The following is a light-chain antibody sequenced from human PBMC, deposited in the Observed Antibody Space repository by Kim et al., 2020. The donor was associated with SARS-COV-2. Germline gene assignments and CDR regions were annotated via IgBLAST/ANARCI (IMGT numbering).Light chain of an antibody. J-gene: IGLJ3*02. CDR3: QVWDSSSDHWV. CDR1: NIGSKS. Sequence: QGKTAMITCGGNNIGSKSVHWYQQKPGQAPVLVIYYDSDRPSGIPERFSGSNSGNTATLTISRVEAGDEADYYCQVWDSSSDHWVFGGGTQLTVL. V-gene: IGLV3-21*04. CDR2: YDS.